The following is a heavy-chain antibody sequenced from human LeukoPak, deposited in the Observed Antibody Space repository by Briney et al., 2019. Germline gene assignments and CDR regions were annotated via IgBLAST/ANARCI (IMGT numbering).Heavy chain of an antibody. CDR2: VNHGGST. Sequence: KPSETLSLTCAVYGGSFSGYQWSWIRQTPEKGLEWIGEVNHGGSTHYNPSLKSRVTASVDTSKNQFSLNLNSVTAADTAVYYCARRPDGFDIWGQGTMVTVSS. CDR1: GGSFSGYQ. CDR3: ARRPDGFDI. V-gene: IGHV4-34*01. J-gene: IGHJ3*02.